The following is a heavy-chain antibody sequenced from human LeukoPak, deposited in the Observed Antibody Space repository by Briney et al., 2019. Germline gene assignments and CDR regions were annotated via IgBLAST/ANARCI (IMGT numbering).Heavy chain of an antibody. V-gene: IGHV4-30-4*08. D-gene: IGHD3-16*01. CDR2: IYYSGST. CDR3: ARELRPRTTGEPLAR. J-gene: IGHJ4*02. Sequence: SETLSLTCTVSGGSISSGDYYWSWIRQPPGKGLEWIGYIYYSGSTYYNPSLKSRVTISVDTSKNQFSLKLSSVTAADTAVYYCARELRPRTTGEPLARWGQGTLVTVSS. CDR1: GGSISSGDYY.